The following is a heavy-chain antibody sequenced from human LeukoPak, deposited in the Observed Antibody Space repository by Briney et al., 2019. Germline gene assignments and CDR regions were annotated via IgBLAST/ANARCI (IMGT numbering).Heavy chain of an antibody. Sequence: SETLSLTCTVSGGSISSGDYYWSWIRQPPGKGLEWIGYIYYSGSTYYNPSLKSRVTISVDTSKNQFSLKLSSVTAADTAVYYCARAPIAVAGIGGWIFDYWGQGTLVTVSS. CDR1: GGSISSGDYY. CDR3: ARAPIAVAGIGGWIFDY. V-gene: IGHV4-30-4*08. J-gene: IGHJ4*02. D-gene: IGHD6-19*01. CDR2: IYYSGST.